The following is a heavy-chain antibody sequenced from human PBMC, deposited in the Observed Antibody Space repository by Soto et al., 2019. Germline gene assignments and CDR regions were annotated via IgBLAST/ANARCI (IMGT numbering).Heavy chain of an antibody. D-gene: IGHD2-21*02. Sequence: QVQLVQSGAEVKKPGASVKVSCKASGDTFTDYYIHWVRQAPGQGLEWMGTVNPSGGHTTYAQHFLGRMTITRNTSTSTLYMELASRTPEETAIYFCARGGHVVVVTAALDYWGQGTLVTVSS. CDR1: GDTFTDYY. CDR2: VNPSGGHT. CDR3: ARGGHVVVVTAALDY. J-gene: IGHJ4*02. V-gene: IGHV1-46*01.